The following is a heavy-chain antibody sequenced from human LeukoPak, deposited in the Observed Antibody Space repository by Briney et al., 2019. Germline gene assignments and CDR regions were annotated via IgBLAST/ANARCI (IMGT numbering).Heavy chain of an antibody. D-gene: IGHD1-26*01. CDR1: GYTFTSYG. Sequence: ASVKVSCKASGYTFTSYGISWVRQAPGQGLEWMGWISAYNGNTNYAQKLQGRVTMTTDTSTSTAYMELRSLRSDDTAVYYCARDTPYSGSYGGYYFDYWGQGTLVTVSS. V-gene: IGHV1-18*01. CDR2: ISAYNGNT. CDR3: ARDTPYSGSYGGYYFDY. J-gene: IGHJ4*02.